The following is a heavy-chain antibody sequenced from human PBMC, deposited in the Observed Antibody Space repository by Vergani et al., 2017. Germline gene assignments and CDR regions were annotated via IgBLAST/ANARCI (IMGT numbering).Heavy chain of an antibody. J-gene: IGHJ5*02. Sequence: EVQLLESGGDLVQPGGSLRLSCAASGFTFIMHAMSWVRQAPGKGLEWVSTLSASDRRTHYADSVKGRFTISRDNSKNTLFLHMNSLRAEDTAVYYCARDRPEHIVVVTAMVFDPWGQGTLVTVSS. V-gene: IGHV3-23*01. CDR2: LSASDRRT. CDR1: GFTFIMHA. D-gene: IGHD2-21*02. CDR3: ARDRPEHIVVVTAMVFDP.